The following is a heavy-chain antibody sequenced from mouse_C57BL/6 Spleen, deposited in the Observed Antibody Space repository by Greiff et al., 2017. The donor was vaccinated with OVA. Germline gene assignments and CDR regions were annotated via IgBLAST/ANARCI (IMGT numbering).Heavy chain of an antibody. CDR1: GYSITSGYY. V-gene: IGHV3-6*01. CDR2: ISYDGSN. Sequence: DVQLVESGPGLVKPSQSLSLTCSVTGYSITSGYYWNWIRQFPGNKLEWMGYISYDGSNNYNPSLKNRISITRDTSKNQFFLKLNSVTTEDTATYYCARGGAYAMDYWGQGTSVTVSS. J-gene: IGHJ4*01. CDR3: ARGGAYAMDY.